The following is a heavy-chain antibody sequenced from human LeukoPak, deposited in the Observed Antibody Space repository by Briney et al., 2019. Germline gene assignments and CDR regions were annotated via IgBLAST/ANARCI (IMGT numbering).Heavy chain of an antibody. Sequence: SETLSLTCTVSGGSISSYYRSWIRQPPGKGLEWIGYIYYSGSTNYNPSLKSRVTISVDTSKNQFSLKLSSVTAADTAVYYCAREGYCSSTSCYLPDYWGQGTLVTVSS. V-gene: IGHV4-59*01. CDR1: GGSISSYY. CDR3: AREGYCSSTSCYLPDY. J-gene: IGHJ4*02. D-gene: IGHD2-2*01. CDR2: IYYSGST.